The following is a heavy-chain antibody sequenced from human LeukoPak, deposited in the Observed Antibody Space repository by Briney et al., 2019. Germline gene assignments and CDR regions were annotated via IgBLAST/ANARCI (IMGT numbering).Heavy chain of an antibody. CDR3: AKELARPTPHMITFGGVIVDTALDY. D-gene: IGHD3-16*02. CDR2: ISGSGGST. J-gene: IGHJ4*02. Sequence: PGGSLRLSCAASGFTFSSYAMSWVRQAPGKGLEWVSAISGSGGSTYYADSVKGRFTISRDNSKNTLYLQMNSLRAEDTAVYYCAKELARPTPHMITFGGVIVDTALDYWGQGTLVTVSS. V-gene: IGHV3-23*01. CDR1: GFTFSSYA.